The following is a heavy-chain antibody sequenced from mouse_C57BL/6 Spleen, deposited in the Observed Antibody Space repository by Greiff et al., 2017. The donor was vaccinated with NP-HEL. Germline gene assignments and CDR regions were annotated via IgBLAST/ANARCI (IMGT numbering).Heavy chain of an antibody. D-gene: IGHD4-1*02. Sequence: EVQLQQSGAELVRPGASVKLSCTASGFNIKDDYMHWVKQRPEQGLEWIGWIDPENGDTEYASKFQGKATITADTSSNTAYLHNSSLTSEDTAVYYCTTLQLGRGYWYFDVWGTGTTVTVSS. CDR1: GFNIKDDY. CDR3: TTLQLGRGYWYFDV. CDR2: IDPENGDT. V-gene: IGHV14-4*01. J-gene: IGHJ1*03.